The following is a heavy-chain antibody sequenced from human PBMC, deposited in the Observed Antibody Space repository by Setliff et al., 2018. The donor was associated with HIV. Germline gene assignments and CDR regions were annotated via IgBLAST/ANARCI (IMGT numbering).Heavy chain of an antibody. CDR3: ARVRERIGVTGTDDAFDI. CDR2: ISPYNGNT. V-gene: IGHV1-18*01. D-gene: IGHD3-3*01. Sequence: ASVKVSCKAAGYSFHSYGLSWVRLAPGQVLEWMGWISPYNGNTNYAQRFQGRLTMTTDTSTITAYMELRSLRSDDTAVYYCARVRERIGVTGTDDAFDIWGQGTAVTVSS. J-gene: IGHJ3*02. CDR1: GYSFHSYG.